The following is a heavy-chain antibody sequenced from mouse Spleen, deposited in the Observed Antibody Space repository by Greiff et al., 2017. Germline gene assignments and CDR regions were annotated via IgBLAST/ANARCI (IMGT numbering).Heavy chain of an antibody. J-gene: IGHJ2*01. V-gene: IGHV5-17*01. Sequence: EVMLVESGGGLVKPGGSLKLSCAASGFIFSDYGMLWVRQAPEKGLEWVAYISSGSSTIYYADTVKGRFTISRDNAKNTLFLQMTSLRSEDTAMYYCTSYYRYDDMFFDYWGQGSTLTVSS. CDR3: TSYYRYDDMFFDY. CDR1: GFIFSDYG. CDR2: ISSGSSTI. D-gene: IGHD2-14*01.